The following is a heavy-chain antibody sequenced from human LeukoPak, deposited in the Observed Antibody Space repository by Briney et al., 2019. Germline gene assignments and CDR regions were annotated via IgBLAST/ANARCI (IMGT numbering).Heavy chain of an antibody. CDR3: AREGGITMIVVVIGY. J-gene: IGHJ4*02. CDR1: GFTFSSYA. V-gene: IGHV3-30-3*01. CDR2: ISYDGSNK. D-gene: IGHD3-22*01. Sequence: PGRSLRLSCAASGFTFSSYAMHWVRQAPGKGLEWVAVISYDGSNKYYADSVKGRFTISRDNSKNTLYLQMNSLRAEDTAVYYCAREGGITMIVVVIGYWGQGTLVTVSS.